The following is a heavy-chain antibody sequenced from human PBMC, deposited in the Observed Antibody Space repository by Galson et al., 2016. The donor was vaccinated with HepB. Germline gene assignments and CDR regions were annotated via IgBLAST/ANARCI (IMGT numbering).Heavy chain of an antibody. CDR2: IIPIFGTA. D-gene: IGHD2-15*01. V-gene: IGHV1-69*13. CDR1: GGTFNSYA. Sequence: SVKVSCKASGGTFNSYAISWVRHAPGQRLEWMGGIIPIFGTANYAQKFQGRVTITADESTSTAYMELSSLRSEDTAVYYCARGLPGFPRIHPFDIWGQGTMVTVSS. CDR3: ARGLPGFPRIHPFDI. J-gene: IGHJ3*02.